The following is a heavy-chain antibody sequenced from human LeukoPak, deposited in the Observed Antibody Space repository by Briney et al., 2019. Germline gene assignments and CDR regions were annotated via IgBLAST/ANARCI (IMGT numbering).Heavy chain of an antibody. D-gene: IGHD6-13*01. CDR1: GFTFSSYE. CDR3: ARGQPGIAAAGVLEN. Sequence: HPGGSLRLSCAASGFTFSSYEMNWVRQAPGKGLEWVSYISSSGSTIYYADSVKGRFTISRDNAKNSLYLQMNSLRAEDTAVYYCARGQPGIAAAGVLENWGQGTLVTVSS. V-gene: IGHV3-48*03. CDR2: ISSSGSTI. J-gene: IGHJ4*02.